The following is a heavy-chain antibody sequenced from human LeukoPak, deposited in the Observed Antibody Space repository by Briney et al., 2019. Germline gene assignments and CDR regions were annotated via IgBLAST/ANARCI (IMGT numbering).Heavy chain of an antibody. CDR3: ATVSEY. CDR1: GSTFNYFW. V-gene: IGHV3-74*01. J-gene: IGHJ4*02. Sequence: GGSLRLSCAASGSTFNYFWMHWVRQVPGKGLVWVSGINNADSVKGRFTISRDNAKNTVYLQMNGLRAEDTTVYYCATVSEYWGQGTLVTVSS. CDR2: IN.